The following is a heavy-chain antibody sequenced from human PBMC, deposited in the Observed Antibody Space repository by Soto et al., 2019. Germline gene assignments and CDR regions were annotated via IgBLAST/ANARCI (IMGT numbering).Heavy chain of an antibody. Sequence: EVQLMESGGGLVQPGGSLRLSCAASGFTFDNYAMNWVRQAPGKGLEWVSGISATGGSTYYAASVRGRFGISRDNSKNSLDLQMNSRRAEDTDVYYCARSLDGFWWLGELLSLGLHSWGQGTLVTASS. J-gene: IGHJ4*02. CDR1: GFTFDNYA. CDR3: ARSLDGFWWLGELLSLGLHS. V-gene: IGHV3-23*01. CDR2: ISATGGST. D-gene: IGHD3-10*01.